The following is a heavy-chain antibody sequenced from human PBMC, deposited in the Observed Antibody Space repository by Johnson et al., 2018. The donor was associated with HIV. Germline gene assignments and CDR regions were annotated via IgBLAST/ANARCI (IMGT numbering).Heavy chain of an antibody. V-gene: IGHV3-33*06. J-gene: IGHJ3*02. CDR1: GFTFSSYG. D-gene: IGHD3-16*01. CDR3: AKRLTYANSLDAFDI. Sequence: VQLVESGGGVVQPGGSLRLSCGASGFTFSSYGMHWVRQAPGKGLEWVAVIWYDGSNKYYADSVKGRFTISRDNSKNTLYLQMNSLRAGDTAVYYCAKRLTYANSLDAFDIWGQGTMVTVSS. CDR2: IWYDGSNK.